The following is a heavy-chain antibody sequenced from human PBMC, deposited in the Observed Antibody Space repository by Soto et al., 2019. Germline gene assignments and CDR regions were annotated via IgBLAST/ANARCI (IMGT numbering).Heavy chain of an antibody. J-gene: IGHJ4*02. CDR2: IKSKTDGGTT. V-gene: IGHV3-15*01. CDR3: TTDWSGRELLWFGELFSSNDY. Sequence: EVQLVESGGGLVKPGGSLRLSCAASGFTFSNAWMSWVRQAPGKGLEWVGRIKSKTDGGTTDYAAPVKGRFTISRDDSKNTLYLQMNSLKTEDTAVYYCTTDWSGRELLWFGELFSSNDYWGQGTLVTVSS. D-gene: IGHD3-10*01. CDR1: GFTFSNAW.